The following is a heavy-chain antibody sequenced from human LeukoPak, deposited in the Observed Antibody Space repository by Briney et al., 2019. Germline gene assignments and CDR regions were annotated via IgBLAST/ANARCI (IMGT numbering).Heavy chain of an antibody. J-gene: IGHJ4*02. CDR1: GDSISSGSYY. V-gene: IGHV4-61*02. CDR2: ISTSGTT. CDR3: ARHSVEMATSY. D-gene: IGHD5-24*01. Sequence: SQTLSLTCTVSGDSISSGSYYWSWIRQPAGKGLEWIGRISTSGTTNYNPSFKSRVTISVDTSKNQFSLKLSSVTAADTAVYYCARHSVEMATSYWGQGTLVTVSS.